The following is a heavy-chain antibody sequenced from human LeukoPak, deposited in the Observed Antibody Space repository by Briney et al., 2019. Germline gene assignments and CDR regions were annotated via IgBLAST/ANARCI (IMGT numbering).Heavy chain of an antibody. V-gene: IGHV1-69*06. Sequence: EASVKVSCKASGGTFSSYAISWVRQAPGQGLEWMGGIIPIFGTANYAQKFQGRVTITADKSTSTAYMELSSLRSEGTAVYYCARDIASHSSGWLKDAFDIWGQGTMVTVSS. D-gene: IGHD6-19*01. CDR1: GGTFSSYA. CDR2: IIPIFGTA. CDR3: ARDIASHSSGWLKDAFDI. J-gene: IGHJ3*02.